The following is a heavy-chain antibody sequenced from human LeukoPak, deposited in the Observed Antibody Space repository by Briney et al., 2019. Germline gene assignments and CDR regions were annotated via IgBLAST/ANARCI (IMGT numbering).Heavy chain of an antibody. J-gene: IGHJ5*02. CDR1: GGSISSYY. CDR2: IYYSGST. Sequence: PSETLSLTCTVSGGSISSYYWSWLRQPPGKGLEWIGYIYYSGSTNYNPSLKSRVTISVDTSKNQFSLKLSSVTAADTAVYYCARSPVYYDILTGYSNWFDPWGQGTLVTVSS. CDR3: ARSPVYYDILTGYSNWFDP. D-gene: IGHD3-9*01. V-gene: IGHV4-59*01.